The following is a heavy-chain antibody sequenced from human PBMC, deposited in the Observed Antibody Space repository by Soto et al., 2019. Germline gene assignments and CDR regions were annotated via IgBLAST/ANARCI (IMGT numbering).Heavy chain of an antibody. V-gene: IGHV3-23*01. CDR1: GFTFSSYA. D-gene: IGHD7-27*01. CDR2: ISGSGGST. Sequence: GGSLRLSCAASGFTFSSYAMSWVRQAPGKGLEWVSAISGSGGSTYYPGSVKGRFTISRENAKNSLYLQMNSLRAGDTAVYYCARGTLTGEGDYFDYWGQGTLVTVSS. CDR3: ARGTLTGEGDYFDY. J-gene: IGHJ4*02.